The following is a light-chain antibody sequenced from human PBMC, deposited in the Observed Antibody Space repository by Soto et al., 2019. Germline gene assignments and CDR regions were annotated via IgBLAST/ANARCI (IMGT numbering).Light chain of an antibody. J-gene: IGLJ1*01. Sequence: QSALTQPASVSASPGQSITISCTGTSSDVGGSNYVSWYQQHPGKAPKLMIYDVSNQPSGVSNRFSVSKSGNTASLTISGLQAEDEADYYCSSYTSGSTLYVFGTGTKVTVL. V-gene: IGLV2-14*01. CDR2: DVS. CDR1: SSDVGGSNY. CDR3: SSYTSGSTLYV.